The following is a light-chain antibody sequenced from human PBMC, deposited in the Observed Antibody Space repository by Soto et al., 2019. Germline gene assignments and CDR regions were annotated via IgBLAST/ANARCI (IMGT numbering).Light chain of an antibody. V-gene: IGKV3-11*01. CDR1: QNVGTY. CDR3: QQCSKWPMYT. J-gene: IGKJ2*01. CDR2: DAS. Sequence: EIVLTQSPDTLSLSPGERATLSCRASQNVGTYLTWFQQKPGQAPRRLIYDASTRVSGDTARFSGSGSGTDFTLTISSLEPEDFAVYYCQQCSKWPMYTFGQGTKLEIK.